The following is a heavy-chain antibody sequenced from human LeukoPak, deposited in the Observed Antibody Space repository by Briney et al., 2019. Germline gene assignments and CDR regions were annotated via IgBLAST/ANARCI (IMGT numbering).Heavy chain of an antibody. CDR2: MNPNSGNT. Sequence: ASVKVSCKASGYTFTSYDINWVRQATGQGLEWMGWMNPNSGNTGYAQKLQGRVTMTTDTSTSTAYMELRSLRSDDTAVYYCARDSHYYESDYYFDYWGQGTLVTVSS. D-gene: IGHD3-22*01. J-gene: IGHJ4*02. CDR3: ARDSHYYESDYYFDY. V-gene: IGHV1-8*02. CDR1: GYTFTSYD.